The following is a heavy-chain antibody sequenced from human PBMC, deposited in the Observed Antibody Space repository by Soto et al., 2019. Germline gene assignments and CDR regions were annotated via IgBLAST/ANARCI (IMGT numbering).Heavy chain of an antibody. CDR2: THSGGST. CDR3: ARANNQGSFSYDSSGYIDH. V-gene: IGHV3-53*01. Sequence: GGALNLSCAASGFTVSSNHMSWVRQARGTCLEWVSVTHSGGSTFYADSVKGRFTISRDNSKNTLYIQMYSLRVEDTAVYYCARANNQGSFSYDSSGYIDHWGQGTLVTVSS. CDR1: GFTVSSNH. J-gene: IGHJ4*02. D-gene: IGHD3-22*01.